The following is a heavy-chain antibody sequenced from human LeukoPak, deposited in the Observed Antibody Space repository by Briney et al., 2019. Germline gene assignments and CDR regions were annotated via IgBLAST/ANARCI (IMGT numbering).Heavy chain of an antibody. CDR1: GDSIRGFY. CDR3: ARDSDSYYDILTASYYYGMDV. J-gene: IGHJ6*02. Sequence: SETLSLTCTASGDSIRGFYWSWIRQPAGKGLEWIGRMSASGSTNYNPSLKSRVTMSVDTSKNQFSLKLSSVTAADTAVYYCARDSDSYYDILTASYYYGMDVWGQGTTVTVSS. CDR2: MSASGST. D-gene: IGHD3-9*01. V-gene: IGHV4-4*07.